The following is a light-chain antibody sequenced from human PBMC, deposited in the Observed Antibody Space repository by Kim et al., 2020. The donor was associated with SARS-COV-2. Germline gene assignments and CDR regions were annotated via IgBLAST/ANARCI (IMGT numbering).Light chain of an antibody. J-gene: IGLJ1*01. CDR1: SSNIGNNY. CDR3: GTWDSSLSAGV. Sequence: GQKVTVSCSGSSSNIGNNYVSWYQQLPGTAPKLLIYDNNKRPSGIPDRFSGSKTGTSATLGITGLQTGDEADYYCGTWDSSLSAGVFGTGTKVTVL. V-gene: IGLV1-51*01. CDR2: DNN.